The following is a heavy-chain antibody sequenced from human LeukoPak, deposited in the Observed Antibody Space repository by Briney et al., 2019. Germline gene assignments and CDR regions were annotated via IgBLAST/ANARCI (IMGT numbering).Heavy chain of an antibody. CDR2: INHSVST. J-gene: IGHJ4*02. V-gene: IGHV4-34*01. Sequence: SETLSLTRAVYGGSFSGYYWSWIRQPPGKGLEWIGEINHSVSTKYNPSLKSRVTISVDTSKNQFSLKLRSVTAADTALYYCARSTPGVALKPFDYWGQGTLVTVSS. D-gene: IGHD7-27*01. CDR3: ARSTPGVALKPFDY. CDR1: GGSFSGYY.